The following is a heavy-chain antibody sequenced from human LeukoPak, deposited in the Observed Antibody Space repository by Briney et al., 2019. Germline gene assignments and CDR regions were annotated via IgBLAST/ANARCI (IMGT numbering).Heavy chain of an antibody. V-gene: IGHV1-2*02. CDR2: INPNSGGT. Sequence: ASVKVSCKASGYTFTGYYMHWVRQAPGQGLEWMGWINPNSGGTNYAQKFQGRVTMTRDTSISTAYMELSRLRSDDTAVYYCARDPDGYSDRPGDDYWGQGTLVTVSS. CDR3: ARDPDGYSDRPGDDY. CDR1: GYTFTGYY. D-gene: IGHD5-24*01. J-gene: IGHJ4*02.